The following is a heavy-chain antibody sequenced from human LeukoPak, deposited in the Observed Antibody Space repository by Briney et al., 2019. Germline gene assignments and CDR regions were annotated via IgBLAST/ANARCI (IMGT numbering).Heavy chain of an antibody. V-gene: IGHV3-74*01. CDR2: INTDGSTT. CDR3: ARGAMPDY. D-gene: IGHD2-2*01. Sequence: GGSLRLSCAASGFTFPNYDMSWVRQAPGKGLVWVSRINTDGSTTNYADSVKGRFTISRDNAKNTLYLQMNSLRVEDTAVYYCARGAMPDYWGQGTLVTVSS. CDR1: GFTFPNYD. J-gene: IGHJ4*02.